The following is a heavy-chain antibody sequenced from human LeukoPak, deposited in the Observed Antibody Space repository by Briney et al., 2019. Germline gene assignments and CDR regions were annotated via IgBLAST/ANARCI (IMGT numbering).Heavy chain of an antibody. V-gene: IGHV3-30*04. CDR1: GFTFNKYT. Sequence: PGGSLRLSCEASGFTFNKYTMHWVRQAPGKGLEWVGVVLYDGSKKNNADSVKGRFTISRDNSKNMMYVQMNSLRPEDTALYYCARDNWGGAFDIWGEGTMVTVSS. D-gene: IGHD7-27*01. J-gene: IGHJ3*02. CDR2: VLYDGSKK. CDR3: ARDNWGGAFDI.